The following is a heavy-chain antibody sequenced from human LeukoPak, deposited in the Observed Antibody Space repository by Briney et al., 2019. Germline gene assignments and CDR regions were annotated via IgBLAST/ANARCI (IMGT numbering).Heavy chain of an antibody. CDR2: ISYDGSNK. J-gene: IGHJ4*02. Sequence: GGSVRLSCAASGFTFSSYAMHWVRQAPGKGLEWVAVISYDGSNKYYADSVKGRFTISRDNSKNTLYLQMNSLRGEDTAVYYCAREPLGYFDSWGQGTLVTVSS. CDR1: GFTFSSYA. CDR3: AREPLGYFDS. D-gene: IGHD2-15*01. V-gene: IGHV3-30-3*01.